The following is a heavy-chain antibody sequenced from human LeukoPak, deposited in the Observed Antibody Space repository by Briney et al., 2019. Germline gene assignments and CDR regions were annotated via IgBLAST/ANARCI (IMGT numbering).Heavy chain of an antibody. J-gene: IGHJ4*02. CDR3: ARYAPPGLGTAGGVKN. D-gene: IGHD3-16*01. V-gene: IGHV4-59*08. Sequence: PSETLSLTCTVSGGSISSYYWSWIRQPPGKGLEWIGYIYYSGSTNYSPSLKSRVTISVDTSKNQFSLKLSSVTAADTAVYYCARYAPPGLGTAGGVKNWGQGTLVTVSS. CDR2: IYYSGST. CDR1: GGSISSYY.